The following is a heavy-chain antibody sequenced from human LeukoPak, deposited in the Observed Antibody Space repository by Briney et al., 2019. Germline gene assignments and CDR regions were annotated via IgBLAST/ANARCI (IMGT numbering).Heavy chain of an antibody. CDR3: ARAPWDSSGYYGEDY. CDR2: MNPNSGNT. CDR1: GYTFTSYD. J-gene: IGHJ4*02. V-gene: IGHV1-8*03. Sequence: ASVKVSCKASGYTFTSYDINWVRQAPGQGLEWMGWMNPNSGNTGYAQKFQGRVTITRNTSISTAYMELSSLRSEDTAVYYCARAPWDSSGYYGEDYWGQGTLVTASS. D-gene: IGHD3-22*01.